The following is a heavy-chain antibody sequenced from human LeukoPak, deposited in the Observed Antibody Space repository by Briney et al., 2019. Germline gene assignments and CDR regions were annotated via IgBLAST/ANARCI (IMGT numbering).Heavy chain of an antibody. V-gene: IGHV4-30-2*01. Sequence: SETLSLTCTVSGGSISSGGYYWSWIRQPPGKGLEWIGYIYHSGSTYYNPSLKSRVTISVDRSKNQFSLKLGSVTAADTAVYYCARDPLYCSGGSCDGGSFDYWGQGTLVTVSS. CDR2: IYHSGST. CDR1: GGSISSGGYY. CDR3: ARDPLYCSGGSCDGGSFDY. J-gene: IGHJ4*02. D-gene: IGHD2-15*01.